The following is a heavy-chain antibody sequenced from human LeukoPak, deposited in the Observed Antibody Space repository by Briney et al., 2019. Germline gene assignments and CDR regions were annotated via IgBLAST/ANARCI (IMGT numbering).Heavy chain of an antibody. Sequence: GRSLRLSCAASGFTFDDYAMHWVRQAPGKGLEWVSCISWNSGTIAYADSVKGRFTTSRDNAKNSLYLQMNSLRAEDTALYYCAKSTGIAARPPDYWGQGTLVTVSS. CDR1: GFTFDDYA. CDR3: AKSTGIAARPPDY. V-gene: IGHV3-9*01. CDR2: ISWNSGTI. J-gene: IGHJ4*02. D-gene: IGHD6-6*01.